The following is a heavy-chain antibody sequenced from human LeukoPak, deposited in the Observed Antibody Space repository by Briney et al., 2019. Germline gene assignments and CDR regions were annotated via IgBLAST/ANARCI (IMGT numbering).Heavy chain of an antibody. CDR1: GFTFSNYA. J-gene: IGHJ3*02. Sequence: PGGSLRLSCAASGFTFSNYAMSWIRQAPGKGLEWVSYITDSGSTIYYADSVKGRFTISRDNAKNSLYLQINILRVEDTAVYYCARERAGEDAFDIWGQGTMVTVSS. CDR3: ARERAGEDAFDI. CDR2: ITDSGSTI. V-gene: IGHV3-11*04. D-gene: IGHD7-27*01.